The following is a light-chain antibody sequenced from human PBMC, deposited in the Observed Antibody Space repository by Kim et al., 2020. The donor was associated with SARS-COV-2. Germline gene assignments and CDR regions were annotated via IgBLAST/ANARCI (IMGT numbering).Light chain of an antibody. J-gene: IGLJ2*01. Sequence: SSELTQDPAVSVALGQTVRITCQGDSLRSYYATWYQQQPGQAPILVIYGKNNRPSGIPDRFSGSSSGNTASLTIPGTQAGDEADYYCNSRDSNENVFFGGGTQLTVL. V-gene: IGLV3-19*01. CDR3: NSRDSNENVF. CDR2: GKN. CDR1: SLRSYY.